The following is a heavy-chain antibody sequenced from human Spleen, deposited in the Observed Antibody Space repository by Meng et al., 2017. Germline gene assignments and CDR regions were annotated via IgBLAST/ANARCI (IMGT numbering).Heavy chain of an antibody. J-gene: IGHJ5*02. CDR3: AGDPRGSYFGWFDP. V-gene: IGHV4-31*02. D-gene: IGHD1-26*01. CDR2: IFYSGST. Sequence: SCTVSGGSISSGGYYWSWIRQHPGKGLEWIGYIFYSGSTNYNPSLKSRATISVDTSKNQFYLKLSSVTDADTAVYYCAGDPRGSYFGWFDPWGQGNLVTVSS. CDR1: GGSISSGGYY.